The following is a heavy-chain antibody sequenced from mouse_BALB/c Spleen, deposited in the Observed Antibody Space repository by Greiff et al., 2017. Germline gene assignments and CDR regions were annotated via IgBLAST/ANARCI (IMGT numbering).Heavy chain of an antibody. CDR1: GFNINDYY. CDR3: ARSGGYDQYDIDY. D-gene: IGHD2-2*01. V-gene: IGHV14-1*02. CDR2: IDPENGNT. Sequence: EVKVVESGAELVRPGALVKLSCKASGFNINDYYMHWVKQRPEQGLEWIGWIDPENGNTIYDPNFQGKASITADTSSNTAYLKLSILTSEDTAVYYCARSGGYDQYDIDYWGQGTTLTVSS. J-gene: IGHJ2*01.